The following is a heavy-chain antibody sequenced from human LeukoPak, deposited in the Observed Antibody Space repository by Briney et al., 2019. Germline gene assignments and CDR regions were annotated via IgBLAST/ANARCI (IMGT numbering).Heavy chain of an antibody. CDR1: GGSISSGSYY. V-gene: IGHV4-61*02. D-gene: IGHD3-3*01. CDR3: ARVTPYDFWSGYYLDY. Sequence: SQTLSLTCTVSGGSISSGSYYWSWIRQPAGKGLEWIWRIYTSGSTNYNPSRKSRVTISVDTSKNQFSLKLSSVTAADTAVYYCARVTPYDFWSGYYLDYWGQGTLVTVSS. CDR2: IYTSGST. J-gene: IGHJ4*02.